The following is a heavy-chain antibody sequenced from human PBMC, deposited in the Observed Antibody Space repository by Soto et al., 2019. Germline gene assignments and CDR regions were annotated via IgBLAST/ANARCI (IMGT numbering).Heavy chain of an antibody. CDR2: IYYSGST. CDR3: ARQSANWFDP. D-gene: IGHD6-25*01. Sequence: QVQLQESGPGLVKPSETLSLTCTVSGGSISSYYWSWIRQPPGKGLEWIGYIYYSGSTNYNPSLKSRVTISVDSSKNQFALKLSSGTAADTAVYYCARQSANWFDPWGQGTLVTVSS. V-gene: IGHV4-59*08. J-gene: IGHJ5*02. CDR1: GGSISSYY.